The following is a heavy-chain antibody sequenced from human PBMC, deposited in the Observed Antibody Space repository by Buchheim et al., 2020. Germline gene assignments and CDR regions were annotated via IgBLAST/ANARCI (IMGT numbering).Heavy chain of an antibody. CDR1: GFTFSTYG. CDR3: ARLVTHWGYFDS. Sequence: EVQLLESGGGLVQPGGSLRLSCAASGFTFSTYGMSWVRQAPGKGLEWVSAITASGAGTYYADSVRGRFTISRDNSKNTRSLQMISLRAEDTAIYFCARLVTHWGYFDSWGQGT. CDR2: ITASGAGT. D-gene: IGHD3-9*01. J-gene: IGHJ4*02. V-gene: IGHV3-23*01.